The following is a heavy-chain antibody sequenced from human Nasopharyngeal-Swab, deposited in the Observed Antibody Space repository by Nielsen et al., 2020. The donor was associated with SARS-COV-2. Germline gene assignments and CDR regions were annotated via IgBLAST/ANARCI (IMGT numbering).Heavy chain of an antibody. Sequence: WIRQHPGKGLEWVSSISSSSSYIYYADSVKGRFTISRDNAKNSLYLQMNSLRAEDTAVYYCARGDCSSTSCYFYFQHWGQGTLVTVSS. D-gene: IGHD2-2*01. J-gene: IGHJ1*01. V-gene: IGHV3-21*01. CDR2: ISSSSSYI. CDR3: ARGDCSSTSCYFYFQH.